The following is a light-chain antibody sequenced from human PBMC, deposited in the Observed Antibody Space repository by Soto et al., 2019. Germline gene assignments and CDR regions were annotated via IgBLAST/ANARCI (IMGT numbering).Light chain of an antibody. V-gene: IGKV3-11*01. CDR2: DAS. Sequence: EIVLTQSPATLSLSPGERATLSCRASQSVSIYLAWYQQKPGQAPRLLIYDASNRATGIPARFSGSGSGTDFTLTISGLEPEDFAVYYCQQRSNWPPTFGGGTKVEIK. CDR3: QQRSNWPPT. J-gene: IGKJ4*01. CDR1: QSVSIY.